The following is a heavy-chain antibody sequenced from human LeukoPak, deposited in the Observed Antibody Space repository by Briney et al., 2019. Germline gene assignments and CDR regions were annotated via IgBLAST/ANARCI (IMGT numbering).Heavy chain of an antibody. CDR3: ARGFGAAPNWFDP. D-gene: IGHD3-10*01. CDR2: IYYSGST. Sequence: SETLSLTCTVSGGSISSSSYYWGWIRQPPGKGLEWIGSIYYSGSTNYNPSLKSRVTISVDKSKNQFSVKLSSVTAADTAVYYCARGFGAAPNWFDPWGQGTLVTVSS. CDR1: GGSISSSSYY. J-gene: IGHJ5*02. V-gene: IGHV4-39*07.